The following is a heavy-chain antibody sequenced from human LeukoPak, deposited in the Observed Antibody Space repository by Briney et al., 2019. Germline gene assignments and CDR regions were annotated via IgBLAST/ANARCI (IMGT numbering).Heavy chain of an antibody. CDR2: ISGSGGST. D-gene: IGHD3-16*01. J-gene: IGHJ4*02. CDR1: GFTFSSYA. Sequence: GGSLRLSCAASGFTFSSYAMSWVRQTPGKGLEWVSAISGSGGSTYYADSVKGRFTISRDNSKNTLYLQMNSLRAEDAAVYYCAGGVASGYFDYWGQGTLVTVSS. CDR3: AGGVASGYFDY. V-gene: IGHV3-23*01.